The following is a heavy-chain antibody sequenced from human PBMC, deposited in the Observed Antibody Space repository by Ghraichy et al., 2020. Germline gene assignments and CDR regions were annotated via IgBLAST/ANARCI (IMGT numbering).Heavy chain of an antibody. CDR3: AKDHGSFDYGSGNDY. J-gene: IGHJ4*02. D-gene: IGHD3-10*01. CDR1: GFTFSSYG. V-gene: IGHV3-30*02. Sequence: GGSLRLSCAASGFTFSSYGMHWVRQAPGKGLEWVAFIRYDGSNKYYADSVKGRFTISRDNSKNTLYLQMNSLRAEDTAVYYCAKDHGSFDYGSGNDYWGQGTLVTVSS. CDR2: IRYDGSNK.